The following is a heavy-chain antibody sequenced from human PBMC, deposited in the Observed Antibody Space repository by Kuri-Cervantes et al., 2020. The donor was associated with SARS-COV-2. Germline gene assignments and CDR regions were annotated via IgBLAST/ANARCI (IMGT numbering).Heavy chain of an antibody. J-gene: IGHJ6*02. CDR1: GFSFSSYA. CDR3: AKDPTATTEYYYAMDV. Sequence: GESLKISCAASGFSFSSYAMSWVRQAPGKGLEWVSVISGSGTGAYYADSVKGRFTISRDHFKNTLYLQMNSLRAEDTAVYFCAKDPTATTEYYYAMDVWGQGTTVTVSS. CDR2: ISGSGTGA. V-gene: IGHV3-23*01. D-gene: IGHD1-7*01.